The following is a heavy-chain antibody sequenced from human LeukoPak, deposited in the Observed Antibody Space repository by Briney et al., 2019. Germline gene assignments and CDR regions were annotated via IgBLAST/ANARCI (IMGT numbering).Heavy chain of an antibody. J-gene: IGHJ4*02. CDR2: THYRSQWYN. D-gene: IGHD3-16*01. CDR3: ARCRAGGWLFDY. V-gene: IGHV6-1*01. Sequence: SQTLSLTCALSGDNVSSNSAAWNWIRQSPSRGLEWLGRTHYRSQWYNDYAVSVKSRISINPDTSKNPFSLQLNSVTPEDTAVYYCARCRAGGWLFDYWGQGTLVTVSS. CDR1: GDNVSSNSAA.